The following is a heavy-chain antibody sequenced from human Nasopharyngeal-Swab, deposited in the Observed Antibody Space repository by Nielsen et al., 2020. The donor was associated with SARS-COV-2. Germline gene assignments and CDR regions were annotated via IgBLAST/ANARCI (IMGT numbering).Heavy chain of an antibody. D-gene: IGHD3-10*01. V-gene: IGHV3-30*18. CDR1: GFTLSDYA. CDR2: FSYDGSKR. Sequence: GGSLRLSCAAFGFTLSDYAMHWVRKAPGKGLEWVALFSYDGSKRYFADSMKGRFSISRDNIKNILYLQMDSLRADDTAVYYCAKDHFYDSGSYDRLYFDFWGQGTLVTVSS. CDR3: AKDHFYDSGSYDRLYFDF. J-gene: IGHJ4*02.